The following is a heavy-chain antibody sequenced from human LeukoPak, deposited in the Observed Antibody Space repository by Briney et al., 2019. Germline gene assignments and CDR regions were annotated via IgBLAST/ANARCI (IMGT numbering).Heavy chain of an antibody. CDR3: AREGGSLDY. CDR1: GFTFSSYT. Sequence: GGSLRLSCAASGFTFSSYTMHWVRQAPGKGLEWVAVMPYDGSNKYYADSVKGRFTISRDNPKNTLYLQMNSLRAEDTALYYCAREGGSLDYWGQGTLVTVSS. D-gene: IGHD1-26*01. CDR2: MPYDGSNK. V-gene: IGHV3-30-3*01. J-gene: IGHJ4*02.